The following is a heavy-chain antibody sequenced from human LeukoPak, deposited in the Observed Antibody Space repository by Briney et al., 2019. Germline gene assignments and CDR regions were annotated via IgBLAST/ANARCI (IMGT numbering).Heavy chain of an antibody. CDR1: GFTSTDYK. V-gene: IGHV3-48*03. CDR3: ARGALHVFDY. Sequence: GGSLRLSCAASGFTSTDYKINSVREAPEKGLEWVSCISTSGSTTYYAHSVKGRFTISRDNAKNSLFLQMNTLTAEDTAVYYCARGALHVFDYWGQGTPVTVSS. D-gene: IGHD3-10*02. J-gene: IGHJ4*02. CDR2: ISTSGSTT.